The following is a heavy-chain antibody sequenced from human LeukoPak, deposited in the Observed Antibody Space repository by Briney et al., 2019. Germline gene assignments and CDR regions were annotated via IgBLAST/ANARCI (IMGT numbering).Heavy chain of an antibody. J-gene: IGHJ4*02. V-gene: IGHV4-39*01. CDR3: ARQTGSGLFILP. CDR1: GVSISSSNSY. Sequence: SETLSLTCTVSGVSISSSNSYWGWIRQPPGKGLEWIGSIYYSGNTYYNASLKSQVSISIDTSKNRFSLKLTSVTAADTAVYYCARQTGSGLFILPGGQGTLVTVSS. D-gene: IGHD3/OR15-3a*01. CDR2: IYYSGNT.